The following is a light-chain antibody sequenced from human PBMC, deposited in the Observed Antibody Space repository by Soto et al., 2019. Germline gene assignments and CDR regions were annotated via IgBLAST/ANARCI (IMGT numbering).Light chain of an antibody. V-gene: IGKV1-5*01. CDR2: AAS. Sequence: TQTAYPLSASVGDSVTLTCRASQSIGYWLAWYQQKPGKAPNLLTYAASSLETGVPSRFSGSGSGTEFTLTISSLQPDDFATYYCQHYNSYSEAFGQGTKVDI. CDR3: QHYNSYSEA. CDR1: QSIGYW. J-gene: IGKJ1*01.